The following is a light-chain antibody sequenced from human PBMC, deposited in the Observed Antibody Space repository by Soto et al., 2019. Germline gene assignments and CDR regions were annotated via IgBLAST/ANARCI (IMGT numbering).Light chain of an antibody. J-gene: IGLJ2*01. CDR1: SSDVGGYNY. CDR3: SSYTSSSTLV. V-gene: IGLV2-14*01. CDR2: EVS. Sequence: QSALTQSASVSGSPGQSITISCSGTSSDVGGYNYVSWYQQHPGKAPKLMIYEVSSRPSGVSNRFSGSKSGNTASLTISGLQAEDEADYYCSSYTSSSTLVFGRGTKLTVL.